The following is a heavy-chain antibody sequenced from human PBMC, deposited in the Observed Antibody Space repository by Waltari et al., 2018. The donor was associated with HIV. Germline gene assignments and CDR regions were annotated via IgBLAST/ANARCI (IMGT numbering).Heavy chain of an antibody. CDR3: AHSTGYYDFWSGYYRTWVDP. CDR2: IYWDDDK. CDR1: GFSLSSNGEG. Sequence: QITLKESGPTLVNATETLTLTCTFSGFSLSSNGEGVGWVRPPPRKALEWLALIYWDDDKVYSPFVNGRVTITKDTSKSQVVLTTTNMDPEDTATYFCAHSTGYYDFWSGYYRTWVDPWGQGTLVTVSS. V-gene: IGHV2-5*02. J-gene: IGHJ5*02. D-gene: IGHD3-3*01.